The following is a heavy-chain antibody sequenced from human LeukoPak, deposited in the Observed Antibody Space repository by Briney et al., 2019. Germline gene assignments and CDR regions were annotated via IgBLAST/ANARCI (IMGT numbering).Heavy chain of an antibody. CDR1: GDSVTSNSVT. V-gene: IGHV6-1*01. D-gene: IGHD2-2*01. CDR3: ARRLTQYDCFDP. Sequence: SQTLSLTCAISGDSVTSNSVTWNWIRQSPSRGLEWLGRTYYRSTWYNDYAVSVRGRIIVNPDTCKNQFSLHLNSVTPEDTAVYYCARRLTQYDCFDPWGQGILVTVSS. J-gene: IGHJ5*02. CDR2: TYYRSTWYN.